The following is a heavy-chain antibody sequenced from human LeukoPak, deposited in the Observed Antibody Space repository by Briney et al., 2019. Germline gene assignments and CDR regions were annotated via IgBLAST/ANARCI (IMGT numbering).Heavy chain of an antibody. CDR3: ARDSSGLDY. D-gene: IGHD6-19*01. CDR2: ISYDGSNK. Sequence: GGSLRLSCAASRFTFSSYAMHWVRQAPGKGLEWVAVISYDGSNKYYADSVKGRFTISRDNSKNTLYLQMNSLRAEDTAVYYCARDSSGLDYWGQGTLVTVSS. CDR1: RFTFSSYA. V-gene: IGHV3-30-3*01. J-gene: IGHJ4*02.